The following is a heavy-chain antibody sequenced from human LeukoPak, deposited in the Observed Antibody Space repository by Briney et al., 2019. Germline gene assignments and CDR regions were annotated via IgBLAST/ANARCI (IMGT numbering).Heavy chain of an antibody. J-gene: IGHJ4*02. CDR1: GYTFTSYG. V-gene: IGHV1-18*01. D-gene: IGHD6-13*01. CDR3: ARVVGQLVRYYFDC. Sequence: ASVKVSCKASGYTFTSYGISWVRQAPGQGLEWMGWISAYNGNTNYAQKLQGRVTMTTDTSTSTAYMELRSLRSDDTAVYYCARVVGQLVRYYFDCWGQGTLVTVSS. CDR2: ISAYNGNT.